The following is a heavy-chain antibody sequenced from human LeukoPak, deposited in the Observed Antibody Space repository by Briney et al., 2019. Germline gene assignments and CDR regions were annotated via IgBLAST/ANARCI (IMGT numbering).Heavy chain of an antibody. J-gene: IGHJ6*03. CDR1: GGSISSGSYY. D-gene: IGHD6-6*01. CDR3: ARDRVVAARYLYSYYMDV. Sequence: PSETLSLTCTVSGGSISSGSYYWRWIRQPAGKGLEWIGRIYTSGSTNYNPSLKSRVTISVDTSKNQFSLKLSSVTAADTAVYYCARDRVVAARYLYSYYMDVWAKGPRSPSP. CDR2: IYTSGST. V-gene: IGHV4-61*02.